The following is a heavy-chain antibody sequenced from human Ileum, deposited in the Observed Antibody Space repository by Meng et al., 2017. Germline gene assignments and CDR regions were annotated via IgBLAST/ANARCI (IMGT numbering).Heavy chain of an antibody. Sequence: VQRVESWGGVVQPGRSLKLSCATFGFTFTSHGLHWVRQAPGKGLEWVAVIWYDGSKEYYADSVKGRFTISRDDSKNTIYLQMNYLRAEDTAVYYCTRCYGDWFSGDHWGRGTLVTVSS. D-gene: IGHD3/OR15-3a*01. CDR3: TRCYGDWFSGDH. V-gene: IGHV3-33*01. CDR1: GFTFTSHG. J-gene: IGHJ4*01. CDR2: IWYDGSKE.